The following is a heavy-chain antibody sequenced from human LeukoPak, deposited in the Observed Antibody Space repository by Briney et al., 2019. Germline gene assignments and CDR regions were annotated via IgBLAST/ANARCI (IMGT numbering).Heavy chain of an antibody. CDR3: AKDLLPGGGGLDAFDI. V-gene: IGHV3-23*01. Sequence: PGGALRLSCAASGFFFIDKCMICVRQAPGKGLVWGSAISSGGGTYYTDSANFQFTISRDNSKNTLNLQMSSLRAEDTALYYSAKDLLPGGGGLDAFDIWGQGTTVTVSS. J-gene: IGHJ3*02. D-gene: IGHD1-26*01. CDR1: GFFFIDKC. CDR2: ISSGGGT.